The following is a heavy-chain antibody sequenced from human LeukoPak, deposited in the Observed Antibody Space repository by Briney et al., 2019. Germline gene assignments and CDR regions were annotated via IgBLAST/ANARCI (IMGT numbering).Heavy chain of an antibody. V-gene: IGHV3-23*01. CDR1: GFTFSSYA. CDR3: ARDLVTFEDLRRG. CDR2: ISGSGGST. D-gene: IGHD5-18*01. J-gene: IGHJ4*02. Sequence: GGSLRLSCAASGFTFSSYAMSWVRQAPGKGLEWVSAISGSGGSTYYADSVKGRFTISRDNAKNSLYLQMNSLRAEDTAVYYCARDLVTFEDLRRGWGQGTLVTVSS.